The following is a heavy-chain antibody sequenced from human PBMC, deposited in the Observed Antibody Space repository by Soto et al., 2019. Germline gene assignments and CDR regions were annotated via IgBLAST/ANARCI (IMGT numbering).Heavy chain of an antibody. J-gene: IGHJ4*02. CDR3: VRGYTGYGNFDY. CDR1: GLTFSSSW. Sequence: PGGSLRLSCEASGLTFSSSWMHWVRQAPGKGLVWVSRISSGGSETYYADSVKGRFTISRDNARNTLYLQMDSLRAEDTAVYFCVRGYTGYGNFDYWGQGTLGTVSS. D-gene: IGHD5-12*01. CDR2: ISSGGSET. V-gene: IGHV3-74*01.